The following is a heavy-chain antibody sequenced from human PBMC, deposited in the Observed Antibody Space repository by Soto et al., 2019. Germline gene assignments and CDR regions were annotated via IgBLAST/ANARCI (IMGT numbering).Heavy chain of an antibody. CDR3: ARDYYDSSGRPTIDY. CDR2: INHSGST. Sequence: QVQLQQWGAGLLKPSETLSLTCAVYGGSFSGYYWSWIRQPPGKGLEWIGEINHSGSTNYNPSLKCRVTVSVDTANNQFSLKLSSVTAADTAVYYCARDYYDSSGRPTIDYWGQGTLVTVSS. D-gene: IGHD3-22*01. CDR1: GGSFSGYY. J-gene: IGHJ4*02. V-gene: IGHV4-34*01.